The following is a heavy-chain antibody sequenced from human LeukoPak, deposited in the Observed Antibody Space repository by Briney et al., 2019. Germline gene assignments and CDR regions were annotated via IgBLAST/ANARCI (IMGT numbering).Heavy chain of an antibody. CDR1: GGSISSYY. Sequence: SETLSLTCTVSGGSISSYYWSWTRQPAGKGLEWIGRIYTSGSTNYNPSLKSRVTMSVDTSKNQFSLKLSSVTAADTAVYYCARVQYDGSGSYYADYWGQGTLVTVSS. D-gene: IGHD3-10*01. CDR2: IYTSGST. CDR3: ARVQYDGSGSYYADY. J-gene: IGHJ4*02. V-gene: IGHV4-4*07.